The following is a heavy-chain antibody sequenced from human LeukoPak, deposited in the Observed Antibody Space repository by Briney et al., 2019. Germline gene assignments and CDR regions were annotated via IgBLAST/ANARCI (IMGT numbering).Heavy chain of an antibody. V-gene: IGHV1-69*06. CDR2: IIPIFGTA. CDR1: GGTFSSYA. D-gene: IGHD2-2*01. CDR3: ATPRYCSSTSCYALMD. J-gene: IGHJ4*02. Sequence: ASVNVSCKASGGTFSSYAISWVRQAPGQGLEWMGGIIPIFGTANYAQKFQGRVTITADKSTSTAYMELSSLRSEDTAVYYCATPRYCSSTSCYALMDWGQGTLVTVSS.